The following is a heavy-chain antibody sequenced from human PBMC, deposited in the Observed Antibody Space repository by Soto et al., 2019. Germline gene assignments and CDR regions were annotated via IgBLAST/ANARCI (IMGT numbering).Heavy chain of an antibody. CDR2: IYYSGST. D-gene: IGHD2-21*01. V-gene: IGHV4-61*05. CDR3: ASSPFSEVIMDV. J-gene: IGHJ6*02. Sequence: ASETLSLTCTVSGGSISSSSYYWGWIRQPPGKGMEWIGYIYYSGSTNYNPSLKSRVTISVDTSKNQFSLKLSSVTAADTAVYYCASSPFSEVIMDVWGQGTTVTVSS. CDR1: GGSISSSSYY.